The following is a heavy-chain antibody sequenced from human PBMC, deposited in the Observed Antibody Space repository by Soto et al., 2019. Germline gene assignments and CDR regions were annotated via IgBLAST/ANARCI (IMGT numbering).Heavy chain of an antibody. CDR3: ARGISGYYSPNIYFDY. CDR1: GFTFSSYA. D-gene: IGHD3-22*01. J-gene: IGHJ4*02. V-gene: IGHV3-30*14. Sequence: LRLSCAASGFTFSSYAMHWVRQSPGKGLEWVAVISYDGSNKYYADSVKTRLTISKDTSKNQVVLTMTNMDPVDTATYYCARGISGYYSPNIYFDYWGQGTLVTVSS. CDR2: ISYDGSNK.